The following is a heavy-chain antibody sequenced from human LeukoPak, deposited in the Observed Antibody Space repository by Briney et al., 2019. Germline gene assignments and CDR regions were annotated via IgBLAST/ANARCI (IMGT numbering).Heavy chain of an antibody. CDR3: AKDHERGQYYYGSGSLNWFDP. CDR1: GFTFSSYA. V-gene: IGHV3-64*01. J-gene: IGHJ5*02. Sequence: GGSLRLSCAASGFTFSSYAMHWVRQAPGKGLEYVSAISSNGGSTYYANSVKGRFNISRDNSKNTLYLQIGSLRAEDTAVYYCAKDHERGQYYYGSGSLNWFDPWGQGTLVTVSS. CDR2: ISSNGGST. D-gene: IGHD3-10*01.